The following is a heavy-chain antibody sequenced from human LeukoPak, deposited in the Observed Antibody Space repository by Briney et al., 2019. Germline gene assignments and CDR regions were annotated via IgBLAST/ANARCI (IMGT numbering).Heavy chain of an antibody. CDR3: ARVRVQLWSPYYFDY. J-gene: IGHJ4*02. CDR2: INWNGGST. D-gene: IGHD5-18*01. Sequence: GGSLRLSCAASGFTFSNAWMNWVRQTPGKGLEWVSGINWNGGSTGYADSVKGRFTISRDNSKNTLYLQMNSLRAEDTAVYYCARVRVQLWSPYYFDYWGQGTLVTVSS. CDR1: GFTFSNAW. V-gene: IGHV3-20*04.